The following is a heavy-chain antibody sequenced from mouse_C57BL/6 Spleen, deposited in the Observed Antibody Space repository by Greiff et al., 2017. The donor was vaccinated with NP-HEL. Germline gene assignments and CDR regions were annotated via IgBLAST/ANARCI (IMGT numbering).Heavy chain of an antibody. J-gene: IGHJ2*01. CDR2: ISSGGDYI. CDR3: TRVDGYFDD. V-gene: IGHV5-9-1*02. Sequence: EVKLMESGEGLVKPGGSLKLSCAASGFTFSSYAMSWVRQTPEKRLEWVAYISSGGDYIYYADTVKGRFTISRDNARNTLYLQMSSLKSEDTAMYYCTRVDGYFDDWGQGTTLTVSS. CDR1: GFTFSSYA. D-gene: IGHD2-3*01.